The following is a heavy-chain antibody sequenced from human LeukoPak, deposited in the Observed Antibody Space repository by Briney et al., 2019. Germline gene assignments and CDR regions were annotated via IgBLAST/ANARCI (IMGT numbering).Heavy chain of an antibody. CDR1: GFTFKNYG. J-gene: IGHJ5*01. CDR2: IWYDGTYE. D-gene: IGHD3-10*01. V-gene: IGHV3-33*01. Sequence: GGSLRLSCVASGFTFKNYGVHWVRQAPGKGLEWVAVIWYDGTYEYYGDSVKGRVAISRDNSKNTVSLQMNNLRAEDTAVYHCVTDGSGLAVRGWLDSWGRGAQVTVSS. CDR3: VTDGSGLAVRGWLDS.